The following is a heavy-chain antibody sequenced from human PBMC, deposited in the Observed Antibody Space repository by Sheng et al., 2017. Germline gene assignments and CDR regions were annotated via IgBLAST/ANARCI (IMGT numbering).Heavy chain of an antibody. J-gene: IGHJ6*03. Sequence: QVQLVQSGAEVKKPGSSVKVSCKASGRTFSSYAINWVRQAPGQGLEWMGGIIPIFGATKYAQNFQGRVTITADESTSTAYMEVSSLRSEDTAVYYCARGTHTYGYYDYYYMDVWGQGTTVTVSS. V-gene: IGHV1-69*13. D-gene: IGHD2-8*01. CDR1: GRTFSSYA. CDR2: IIPIFGAT. CDR3: ARGTHTYGYYDYYYMDV.